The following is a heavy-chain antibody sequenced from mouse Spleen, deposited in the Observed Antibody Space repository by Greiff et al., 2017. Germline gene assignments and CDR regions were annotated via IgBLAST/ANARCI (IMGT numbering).Heavy chain of an antibody. V-gene: IGHV1-69*01. Sequence: QVQLKQPGAELVMPGASVKLSCKASGYTFTSYWMHWVKQRPGQGLEWIGEIDPSDSYTNYNQKFKGKATLTVDKSSSTAYMQLSSLTSEDSAVYYCASYRYDVWGQGTLVTVSA. CDR1: GYTFTSYW. D-gene: IGHD2-14*01. J-gene: IGHJ3*01. CDR2: IDPSDSYT. CDR3: ASYRYDV.